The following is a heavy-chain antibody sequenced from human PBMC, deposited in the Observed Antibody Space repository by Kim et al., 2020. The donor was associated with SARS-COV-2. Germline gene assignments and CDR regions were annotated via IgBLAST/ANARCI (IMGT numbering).Heavy chain of an antibody. CDR1: GFTFSSYG. D-gene: IGHD1-1*01. Sequence: GGSLRLSCAASGFTFSSYGMNWVRQAPGKGLEWVSAITGDGSSTYYADSVKGRFTVSRDNSKSTLYLQMNSLRAEDTAVYYCARGRRYWNTFYDYWGQ. J-gene: IGHJ4*02. V-gene: IGHV3-23*01. CDR3: ARGRRYWNTFYDY. CDR2: ITGDGSST.